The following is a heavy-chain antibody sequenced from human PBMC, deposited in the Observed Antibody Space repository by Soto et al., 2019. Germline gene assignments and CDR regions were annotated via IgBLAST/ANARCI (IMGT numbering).Heavy chain of an antibody. CDR2: IYPGDSDT. D-gene: IGHD2-15*01. Sequence: GESLKISCKGSGYSFTSYWIGWVRQMPGKGLEWMGIIYPGDSDTRYSPSFQGQVTISADKSISTAYLQWSSLKASDTAMYYCARPADGGKVSHYYYGMDVWGKGTTVTVSS. V-gene: IGHV5-51*01. CDR1: GYSFTSYW. J-gene: IGHJ6*04. CDR3: ARPADGGKVSHYYYGMDV.